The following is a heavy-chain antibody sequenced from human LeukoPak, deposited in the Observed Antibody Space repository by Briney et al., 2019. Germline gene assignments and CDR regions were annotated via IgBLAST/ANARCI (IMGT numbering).Heavy chain of an antibody. CDR2: IYTSGST. J-gene: IGHJ4*02. Sequence: SSETLSLTCSVSGDSISSSSFYWGWIRQPPGKGLEWIGRIYTSGSTNYNPSLKSRVTISVDTSKNQFSLKLSSVTAADTAVYYCARRGPGDLFDYWGQGTLVTVSS. V-gene: IGHV4-39*07. CDR1: GDSISSSSFY. CDR3: ARRGPGDLFDY.